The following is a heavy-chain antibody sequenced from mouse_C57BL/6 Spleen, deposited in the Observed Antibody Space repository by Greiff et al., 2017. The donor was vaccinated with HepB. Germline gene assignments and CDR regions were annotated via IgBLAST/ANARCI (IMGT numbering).Heavy chain of an antibody. CDR2: INPNNGGT. J-gene: IGHJ4*01. CDR3: AGNYDYDMDY. CDR1: GYTFTDYY. D-gene: IGHD2-4*01. Sequence: EVQLQQSGPELVKPGASVKISCKASGYTFTDYYMNWVKQSHGKSLEWIGDINPNNGGTSYNQKFKGKATLTVDKSSSTAYMELRSLTSEDSAVYYCAGNYDYDMDYWGQGTSVTVSS. V-gene: IGHV1-26*01.